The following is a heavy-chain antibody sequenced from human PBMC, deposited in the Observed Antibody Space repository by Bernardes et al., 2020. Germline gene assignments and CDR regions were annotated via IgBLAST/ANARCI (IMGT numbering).Heavy chain of an antibody. CDR3: ARDLANLEALTTPYQYYYAMAV. CDR1: GFTFSSYG. D-gene: IGHD2-15*01. Sequence: GGSLRLSCAASGFTFSSYGMHWVRQAPGKGLEWVAVIWYDGSNQYYGDSMKGRFTISRDNSKNTLYLQVNSLRAEDTAVYYCARDLANLEALTTPYQYYYAMAVWGQGTTITVSS. V-gene: IGHV3-33*01. J-gene: IGHJ6*02. CDR2: IWYDGSNQ.